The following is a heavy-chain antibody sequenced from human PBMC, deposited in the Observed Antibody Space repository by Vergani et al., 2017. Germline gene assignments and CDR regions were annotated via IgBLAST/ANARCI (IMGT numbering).Heavy chain of an antibody. V-gene: IGHV3-73*02. D-gene: IGHD1-26*01. CDR1: GFTFSGSA. CDR2: IRSKANDYAT. CDR3: TRGGLYVGPTQRYSDY. Sequence: EELLVQSGGGLVQPGGSLKLSCVASGFTFSGSAIPWVRPSSGKGLEWLGRIRSKANDYATEYSVSVRGRFTISRDDSTYTAYLQMQNLRLDDTAVYYCTRGGLYVGPTQRYSDYWGQGSLVTVSS. J-gene: IGHJ4*02.